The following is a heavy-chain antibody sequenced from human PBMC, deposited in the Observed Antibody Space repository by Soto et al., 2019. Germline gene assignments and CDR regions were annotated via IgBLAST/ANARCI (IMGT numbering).Heavy chain of an antibody. CDR1: GGTFSSYA. D-gene: IGHD3-3*01. Sequence: SVKVSCKASGGTFSSYAISWVRQAPGQGLEWMGGIIPIFGTANYAQKFQGRVTITADKSTSTAYMELSSLRSEDTAVYYCARDWGTYYDFWSGSAMDVWGQGTTVTVS. CDR3: ARDWGTYYDFWSGSAMDV. CDR2: IIPIFGTA. V-gene: IGHV1-69*06. J-gene: IGHJ6*02.